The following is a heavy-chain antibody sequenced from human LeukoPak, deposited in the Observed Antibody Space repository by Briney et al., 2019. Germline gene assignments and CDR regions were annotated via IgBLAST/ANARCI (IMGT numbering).Heavy chain of an antibody. CDR1: GFTFSTYF. CDR3: ARDSEHVDY. V-gene: IGHV3-21*05. Sequence: GRSLRLSCAASGFTFSTYFMHWVRQAPGKGLEWVSYISSSSSYTNYADSVKGRFTISRDNAKNSLYLQMNSLRAEDTAVYYCARDSEHVDYWGQGTLVTVSS. J-gene: IGHJ4*02. CDR2: ISSSSSYT.